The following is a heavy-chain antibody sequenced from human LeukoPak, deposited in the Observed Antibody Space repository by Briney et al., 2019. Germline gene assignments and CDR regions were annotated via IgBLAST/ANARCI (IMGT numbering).Heavy chain of an antibody. V-gene: IGHV4-59*08. CDR3: ASQSRWYSSLSYYYYYGMDV. Sequence: SETLSLTCTVSGGSISSYYWSWIRQPPGRGLEGIGYIYYSGSTNYNPSLKSRVTISVDTSKNQFSLKLSSVTAADTAVYYCASQSRWYSSLSYYYYYGMDVWGQGTTVTVSS. D-gene: IGHD6-6*01. J-gene: IGHJ6*02. CDR1: GGSISSYY. CDR2: IYYSGST.